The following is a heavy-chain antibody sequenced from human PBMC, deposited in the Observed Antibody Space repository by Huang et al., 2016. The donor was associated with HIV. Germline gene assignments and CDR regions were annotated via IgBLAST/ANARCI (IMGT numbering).Heavy chain of an antibody. D-gene: IGHD3-22*01. CDR1: GFSISSYW. CDR2: INSDGSST. CDR3: ARDPRIQSWLNFFDY. J-gene: IGHJ4*02. Sequence: EVQLVESGGGLVQPGGSLRLSCAASGFSISSYWMHWVRQAPGKVLVWVSRINSDGSSTSDADSVKGRFTISRDNAKNTLYLQMNSLRAEDTAVYYCARDPRIQSWLNFFDYWGQGTLVSVSS. V-gene: IGHV3-74*01.